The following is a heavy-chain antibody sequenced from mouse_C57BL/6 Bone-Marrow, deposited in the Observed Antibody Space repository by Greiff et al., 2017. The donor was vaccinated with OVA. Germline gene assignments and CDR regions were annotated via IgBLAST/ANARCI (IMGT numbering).Heavy chain of an antibody. CDR1: GYTFTDYN. CDR2: INPNNGGT. V-gene: IGHV1-22*01. CDR3: ARGYYGRYYYAMDY. D-gene: IGHD1-1*01. Sequence: EVQLQESGPELVKPGASVKMSCKASGYTFTDYNMHWVKQSHGKSLEWIGYINPNNGGTSYNQKFKGKATLTVNKSSSTAYMELRSLTSEDSAVYYCARGYYGRYYYAMDYWGQGTSVTVSS. J-gene: IGHJ4*01.